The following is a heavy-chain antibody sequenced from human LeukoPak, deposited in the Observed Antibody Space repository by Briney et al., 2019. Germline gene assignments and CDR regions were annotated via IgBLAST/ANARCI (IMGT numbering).Heavy chain of an antibody. Sequence: ASVKNSCKASGYTFTSYAMNWVREAPGQGLEWMGWINTNTGNPTYAQGFTGRFVFSLDTSVSTAYLQISSLKAEDTAVYYCARFLIGAAGYYYYYMDVWGKGTTVTVSS. D-gene: IGHD6-25*01. CDR3: ARFLIGAAGYYYYYMDV. V-gene: IGHV7-4-1*02. J-gene: IGHJ6*03. CDR2: INTNTGNP. CDR1: GYTFTSYA.